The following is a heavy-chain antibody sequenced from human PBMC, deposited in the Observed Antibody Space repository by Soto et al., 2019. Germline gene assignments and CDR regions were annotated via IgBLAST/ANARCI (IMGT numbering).Heavy chain of an antibody. CDR2: IYYSGTT. D-gene: IGHD2-2*01. Sequence: SETLSLTCTVSGGSISSSSYYWGWIRQPPGKGLEWIGSIYYSGTTYYNPSLKSRVTISVDTSKNQFSLKLSSVTAADTAVYYCASLSNCSSTSCYRNYYYYGMDVWGQGTTVTVSS. V-gene: IGHV4-39*01. CDR1: GGSISSSSYY. CDR3: ASLSNCSSTSCYRNYYYYGMDV. J-gene: IGHJ6*02.